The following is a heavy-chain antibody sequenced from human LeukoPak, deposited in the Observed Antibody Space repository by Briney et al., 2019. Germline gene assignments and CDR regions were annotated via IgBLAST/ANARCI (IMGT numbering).Heavy chain of an antibody. CDR1: GFTFSSYG. Sequence: GGSLRLSCAASGFTFSSYGMHWVRQAPGKGLQWVANIKTDGSEKYYVDSVKGRFTISRDNSKNTLYLQMNSLRAEDTAVYYCAKDSSSWFPGWFDPWGQGTLVTVSS. CDR2: IKTDGSEK. V-gene: IGHV3-7*03. CDR3: AKDSSSWFPGWFDP. D-gene: IGHD6-13*01. J-gene: IGHJ5*02.